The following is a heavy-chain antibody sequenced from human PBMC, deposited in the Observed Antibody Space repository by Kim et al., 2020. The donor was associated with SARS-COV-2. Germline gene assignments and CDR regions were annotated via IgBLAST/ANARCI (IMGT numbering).Heavy chain of an antibody. CDR2: ISSGGTYI. Sequence: GGSLRLSCAASGFTFSDYYMTWIRQAPGKGLEWISFISSGGTYINYADSVKGRFTISRDNAKNTVFLQMNSLRGGDTAVYFCVRGRNYYESSGFCPDMWGHETKRSVSS. V-gene: IGHV3-11*06. D-gene: IGHD3-22*01. CDR3: VRGRNYYESSGFCPDM. CDR1: GFTFSDYY. J-gene: IGHJ3*02.